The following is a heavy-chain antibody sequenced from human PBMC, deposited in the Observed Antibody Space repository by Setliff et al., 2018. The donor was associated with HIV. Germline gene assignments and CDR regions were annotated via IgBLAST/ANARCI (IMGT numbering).Heavy chain of an antibody. CDR2: SYPGDSVT. J-gene: IGHJ4*02. Sequence: PGESLTLSCRASGYTFTNYWIGWVRPMPGKGLEWLGVSYPGDSVTRYGPSFQGQVFISADRSITTAYLEWSSLKPTDTAMYYCIRRRRAPGTEDLEAVWGQGTLVTVSS. CDR3: IRRRRAPGTEDLEAV. V-gene: IGHV5-51*01. CDR1: GYTFTNYW. D-gene: IGHD1-26*01.